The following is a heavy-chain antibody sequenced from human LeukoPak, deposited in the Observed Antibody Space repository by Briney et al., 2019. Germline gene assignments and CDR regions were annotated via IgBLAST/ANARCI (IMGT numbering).Heavy chain of an antibody. CDR3: ARDNNWNYPDY. J-gene: IGHJ4*02. D-gene: IGHD1-7*01. CDR2: VSGDGSST. V-gene: IGHV3-74*01. Sequence: GGSLRLSCAASGXTFSNHWMHWFRQAPGKGLVWVSRVSGDGSSTRYADSVKGRFTISRDNAKNTLFLQMNSLRAEDTAVYYCARDNNWNYPDYWGQGTLVTVSS. CDR1: GXTFSNHW.